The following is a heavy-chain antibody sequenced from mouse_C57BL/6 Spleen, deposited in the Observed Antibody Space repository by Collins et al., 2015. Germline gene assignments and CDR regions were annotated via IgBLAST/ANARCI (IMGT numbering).Heavy chain of an antibody. J-gene: IGHJ2*01. D-gene: IGHD2-3*01. V-gene: IGHV1-59*01. CDR2: IDPSDSYT. Sequence: QVQLQQPGAELVRPGTSVKLSCEASGYTFTSYWMHWVKQRPGQGLEWIGVIDPSDSYTNYNQKFKGKATLTVDTSSSTAYMQLSSLTSEDSAVYYCARSDGPWGQGTTLTVSS. CDR1: GYTFTSYW. CDR3: ARSDGP.